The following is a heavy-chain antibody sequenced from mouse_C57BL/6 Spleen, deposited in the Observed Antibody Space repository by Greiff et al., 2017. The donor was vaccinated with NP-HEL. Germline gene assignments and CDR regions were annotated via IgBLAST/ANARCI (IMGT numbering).Heavy chain of an antibody. Sequence: EVQVVESGGDLVKPGGSLKLSCAASGFTFSSYGMSWVRQTPDKRLEWVATISSGGSYTYYPDSGKGRFTISRDNAKNTLYLQMSSLKSEDTAMYYCARLLGLAMDYWGQGTSVTVSS. D-gene: IGHD4-1*01. CDR3: ARLLGLAMDY. J-gene: IGHJ4*01. CDR1: GFTFSSYG. V-gene: IGHV5-6*01. CDR2: ISSGGSYT.